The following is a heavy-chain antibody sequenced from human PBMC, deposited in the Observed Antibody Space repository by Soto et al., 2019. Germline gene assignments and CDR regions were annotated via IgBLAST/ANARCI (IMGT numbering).Heavy chain of an antibody. V-gene: IGHV1-69*06. J-gene: IGHJ6*02. CDR3: ARTYMVRGVITADYYYYGMDV. Sequence: ASVKVSCKASGGTFSSYAISWVRQAPGQGLEWMGGIIPIFGTANYAQKFQGGVTITADKSTSTAYMELSSLRSEDTAVYYCARTYMVRGVITADYYYYGMDVWGQGTTVTVSS. CDR2: IIPIFGTA. D-gene: IGHD3-10*01. CDR1: GGTFSSYA.